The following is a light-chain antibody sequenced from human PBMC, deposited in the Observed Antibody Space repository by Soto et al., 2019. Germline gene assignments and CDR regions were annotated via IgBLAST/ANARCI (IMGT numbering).Light chain of an antibody. Sequence: DIQMTQSPSSVSASVGDRVTITCRASQGINNWLAWYQQKPGKAPELLIYAVSYLQSGVPSRFSGSGSGTDFTLTISSLQPEDFATYYCQQLNNYPRTFGQGTKVDIK. V-gene: IGKV1-12*01. CDR1: QGINNW. CDR2: AVS. CDR3: QQLNNYPRT. J-gene: IGKJ1*01.